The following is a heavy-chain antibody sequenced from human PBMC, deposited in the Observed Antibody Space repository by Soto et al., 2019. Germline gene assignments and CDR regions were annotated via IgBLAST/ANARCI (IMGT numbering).Heavy chain of an antibody. D-gene: IGHD3-22*01. CDR1: GFTFSDYY. J-gene: IGHJ4*02. CDR2: ISPTSSYT. V-gene: IGHV3-11*06. Sequence: GVSLRLSCAASGFTFSDYYMRWIRQAPGKGLEWVSYISPTSSYTDYVDSVKGRFTISRDDAKNSLYLDMNSLGIEDTAVYYCARGGTGDYYDLSGQDFWAPGNLVTVSS. CDR3: ARGGTGDYYDLSGQDF.